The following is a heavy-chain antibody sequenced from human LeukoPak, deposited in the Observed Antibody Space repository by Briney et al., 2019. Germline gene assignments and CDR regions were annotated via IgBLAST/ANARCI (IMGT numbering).Heavy chain of an antibody. Sequence: GGSLRLSCAASGFTFSSYAMSWVRQAPGKGLEWVSLISGSGDSTYYADSVRGRFTFSRDNSKNTLYLQMNSLRAEDTALYYCARDLDSAHSYGLDVWGQGTTVTVSS. J-gene: IGHJ6*02. CDR1: GFTFSSYA. CDR2: ISGSGDST. D-gene: IGHD3-10*01. V-gene: IGHV3-23*01. CDR3: ARDLDSAHSYGLDV.